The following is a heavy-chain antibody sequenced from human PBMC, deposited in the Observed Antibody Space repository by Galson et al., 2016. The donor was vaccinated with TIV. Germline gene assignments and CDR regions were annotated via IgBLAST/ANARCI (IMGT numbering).Heavy chain of an antibody. D-gene: IGHD6-19*01. CDR1: GFTFSSFA. J-gene: IGHJ4*02. V-gene: IGHV3-23*01. CDR3: ARETGGSGWYTVDY. Sequence: SLRLSCAASGFTFSSFAMTWVRQALGKGLEWLSTIRPSATRTYYSDSVKDRFTTSRDDSSNTLFLQMNSLRVEDTAMYFCARETGGSGWYTVDYWGQGALVIVSS. CDR2: IRPSATRT.